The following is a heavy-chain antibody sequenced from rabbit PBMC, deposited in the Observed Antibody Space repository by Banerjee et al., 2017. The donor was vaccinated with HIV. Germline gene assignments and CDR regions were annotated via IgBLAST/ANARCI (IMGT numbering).Heavy chain of an antibody. J-gene: IGHJ6*01. D-gene: IGHD4-2*01. CDR2: INTSSGNT. CDR1: GFSFSNKYV. Sequence: QEQLEESGGGLVQPEGSLTLTCTASGFSFSNKYVMGWVRQAPGKGLEWIACINTSSGNTVYANWAKGRFTISKISSTTVTLQMTSLTAADTATYFCARDDAGVVGYDWDLWGQGTLVTVS. V-gene: IGHV1S45*01. CDR3: ARDDAGVVGYDWDL.